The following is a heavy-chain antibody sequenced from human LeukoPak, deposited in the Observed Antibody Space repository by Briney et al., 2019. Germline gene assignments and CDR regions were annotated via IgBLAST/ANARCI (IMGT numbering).Heavy chain of an antibody. Sequence: PGGSLRLSCAASGFTFSSYWMHWVRQAPGKGLVWVSRINSDGSSTSYADSVKGRFTISRDNAKNTLYLQMNSLRAEDTAVYYCAKDRMTDDAFDIWGQGTMVTVSS. J-gene: IGHJ3*02. D-gene: IGHD2-21*02. CDR1: GFTFSSYW. CDR2: INSDGSST. V-gene: IGHV3-74*01. CDR3: AKDRMTDDAFDI.